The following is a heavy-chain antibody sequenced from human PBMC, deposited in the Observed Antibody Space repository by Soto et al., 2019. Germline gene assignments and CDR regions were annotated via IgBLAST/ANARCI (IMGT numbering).Heavy chain of an antibody. CDR1: GFTFSSYW. J-gene: IGHJ4*02. D-gene: IGHD3-3*01. CDR3: ARELEWDPADYFDY. Sequence: GGSLRLSCAASGFTFSSYWMSWVRQAPGKGLEWVANIKQDGSEKYYVDSVKGRFTISRDNAKNSLYLQMNSLRAEDTAVYYCARELEWDPADYFDYWGQGTLVTVSS. V-gene: IGHV3-7*01. CDR2: IKQDGSEK.